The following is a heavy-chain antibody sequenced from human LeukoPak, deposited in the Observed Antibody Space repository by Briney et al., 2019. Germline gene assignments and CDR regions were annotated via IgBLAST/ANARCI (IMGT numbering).Heavy chain of an antibody. J-gene: IGHJ4*02. D-gene: IGHD5-12*01. V-gene: IGHV7-4-1*02. CDR3: ARGGVATELDY. CDR2: INTNTGNP. Sequence: ASVKVSCKASGYPFTTYTTNWVRQAPGQGLEWMGWINTNTGNPAYAQGFTGRSVFSLDTSVSTTYLQISSLKAEDTAVYYCARGGVATELDYWGQGTLVTVSS. CDR1: GYPFTTYT.